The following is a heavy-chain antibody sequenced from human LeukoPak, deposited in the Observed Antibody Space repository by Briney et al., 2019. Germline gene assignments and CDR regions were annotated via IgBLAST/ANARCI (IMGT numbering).Heavy chain of an antibody. CDR1: GFTFSSHW. V-gene: IGHV3-7*01. CDR3: ARFSGRN. J-gene: IGHJ4*02. D-gene: IGHD2-15*01. CDR2: IKQDGSEK. Sequence: GGSLRLSCAASGFTFSSHWMTWVRQAPGKGLEWVANIKQDGSEKYYVDSVKGRFTISRDNAKNSLYLQMNSLRAEDTAVYYCARFSGRNWGQGTLVTVSS.